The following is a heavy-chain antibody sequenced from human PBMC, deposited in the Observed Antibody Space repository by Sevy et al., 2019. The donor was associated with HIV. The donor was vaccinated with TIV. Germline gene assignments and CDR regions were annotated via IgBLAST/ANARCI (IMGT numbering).Heavy chain of an antibody. V-gene: IGHV3-23*01. CDR3: AKDTIVVVGEALDI. J-gene: IGHJ3*02. CDR1: GFTFSNYA. Sequence: GGSLRLSCAVSGFTFSNYAMSWVRQAPGKGLEWVSAISGRDTGTFYAESVKGRFTISRDNSKNTLYLQMNSLRAEDTAAYYCAKDTIVVVGEALDIWGRGTMVTVSS. D-gene: IGHD3-22*01. CDR2: ISGRDTGT.